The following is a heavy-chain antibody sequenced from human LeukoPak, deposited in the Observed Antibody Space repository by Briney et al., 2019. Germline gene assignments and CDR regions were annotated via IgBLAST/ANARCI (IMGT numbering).Heavy chain of an antibody. J-gene: IGHJ5*02. V-gene: IGHV4-39*01. CDR3: ARLGGSSSWYAYNWFDR. Sequence: SETLSLTCTVSGGSISSYSYYWGWIRQPPGKGLEWIGSIYYSGTTYYNPSLESRVTISVDTSKNQFSLKLSSVTAADTAVYSCARLGGSSSWYAYNWFDRWGQGTLAFVSS. D-gene: IGHD6-13*01. CDR1: GGSISSYSYY. CDR2: IYYSGTT.